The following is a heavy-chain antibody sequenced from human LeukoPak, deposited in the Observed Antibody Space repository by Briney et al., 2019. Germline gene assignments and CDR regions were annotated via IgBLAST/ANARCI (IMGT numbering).Heavy chain of an antibody. CDR2: INHSGST. D-gene: IGHD2-2*01. Sequence: SETLSLTCAVYGGSFSGYYWSWIRQPPGKGLEWIGEINHSGSTNYNPSLKSRVTISVDTSKNQFSLKLSSVTAADTAVYYCAREWYQLRPFDYWGQGTLVTVSS. J-gene: IGHJ4*02. CDR3: AREWYQLRPFDY. CDR1: GGSFSGYY. V-gene: IGHV4-34*01.